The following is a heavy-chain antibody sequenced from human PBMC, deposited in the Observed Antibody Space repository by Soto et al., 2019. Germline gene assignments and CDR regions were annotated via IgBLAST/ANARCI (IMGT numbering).Heavy chain of an antibody. CDR1: GFTFSSYA. CDR2: ISGSGGST. J-gene: IGHJ3*02. D-gene: IGHD3-3*01. Sequence: GGSLRLSCAASGFTFSSYAMSWVRQAPGKGLEWVSAISGSGGSTYYADSVKGRFTISRDNSKNTLYLQMNSLRAEDTAVYYCAKASLRFLEGYSVFDIGGQGTMVTDSS. V-gene: IGHV3-23*01. CDR3: AKASLRFLEGYSVFDI.